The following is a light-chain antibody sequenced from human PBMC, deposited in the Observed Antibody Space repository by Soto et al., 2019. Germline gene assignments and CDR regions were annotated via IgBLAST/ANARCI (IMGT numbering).Light chain of an antibody. CDR3: QQYGSSPPVT. V-gene: IGKV3-20*01. CDR1: QSVRSSY. CDR2: GAS. Sequence: EIVLTQFPGTLSLSPGERATLSCRASQSVRSSYLAWYQQKPGQAPRLLIYGASSRATGIPDRFSGSGSGTDFTLTISRLEPEDFAVYYCQQYGSSPPVTFGGGTKVEIK. J-gene: IGKJ4*01.